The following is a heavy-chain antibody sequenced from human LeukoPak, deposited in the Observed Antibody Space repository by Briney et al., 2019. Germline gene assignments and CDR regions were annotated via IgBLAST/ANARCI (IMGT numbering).Heavy chain of an antibody. V-gene: IGHV3-74*01. CDR1: GFTFSSYW. D-gene: IGHD3-22*01. CDR3: ARAPSEIGGYYPEYFRH. CDR2: IKSDGST. J-gene: IGHJ1*01. Sequence: GRFLRPSCAASGFTFSSYWMQWVSQAPGKGLVWVSRIKSDGSTNYADSVKGRFTISRDNAKNTVSLQMNSLRTEDTGVYYCARAPSEIGGYYPEYFRHWGQGTLVTVSS.